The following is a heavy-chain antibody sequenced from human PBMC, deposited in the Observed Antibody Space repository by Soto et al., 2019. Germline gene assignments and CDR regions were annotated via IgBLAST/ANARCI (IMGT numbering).Heavy chain of an antibody. V-gene: IGHV1-18*01. Sequence: ASVKVSCKASGYIFTSYGIIWVRQAPGQGLEWMGWISGYNGYTRYAKKLQGRVTMTTDTSTSTAYMELRSLRSDDTAVYYCAREVLVPAARGPRDYDMDVWGQGTTVTVSS. D-gene: IGHD2-2*01. J-gene: IGHJ6*02. CDR1: GYIFTSYG. CDR3: AREVLVPAARGPRDYDMDV. CDR2: ISGYNGYT.